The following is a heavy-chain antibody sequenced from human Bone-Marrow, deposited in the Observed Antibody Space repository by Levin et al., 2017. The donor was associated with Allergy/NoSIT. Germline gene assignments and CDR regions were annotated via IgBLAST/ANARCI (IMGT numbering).Heavy chain of an antibody. CDR2: IYPDESET. Sequence: GESLKISCKTSGYSFPNYWIAWVRQKPGKGLEWMGIIYPDESETRYSPSVQGHITFSVDKSTNTAYLQWSTLKASDTAMYYCASAPSYYGSGRTIEPECDYWGQGTLVTVSS. CDR1: GYSFPNYW. J-gene: IGHJ4*02. D-gene: IGHD3-10*01. V-gene: IGHV5-51*01. CDR3: ASAPSYYGSGRTIEPECDY.